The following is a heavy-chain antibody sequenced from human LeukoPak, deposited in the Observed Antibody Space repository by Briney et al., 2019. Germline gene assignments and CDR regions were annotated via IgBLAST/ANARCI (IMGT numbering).Heavy chain of an antibody. V-gene: IGHV1-69*06. J-gene: IGHJ4*02. CDR3: ARDRGYSYGATDY. CDR2: IIPIFGTA. D-gene: IGHD5-18*01. Sequence: ASVKASCKASGGTFSSYAISWVRQAPGQGLEWMGGIIPIFGTANYAQKFQGRVTITADKSTSTAYMELSSLRSEDTAVYYCARDRGYSYGATDYWGQGTLVTVSS. CDR1: GGTFSSYA.